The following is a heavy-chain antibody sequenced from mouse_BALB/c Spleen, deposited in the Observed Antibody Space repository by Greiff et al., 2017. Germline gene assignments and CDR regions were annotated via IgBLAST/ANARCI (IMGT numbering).Heavy chain of an antibody. D-gene: IGHD1-1*01. CDR2: INPYNDGT. Sequence: VHVKQSGPELVKPGASVKMSCKASGYTFTSYVMHWVKQKPGQGLEWIGYINPYNDGTKYNEKFKGKATLTSDKSSSTAYMELSSLTSEDSAVYYCASNYGSPYWYFDVWGAGTTVTVS. V-gene: IGHV1-14*01. J-gene: IGHJ1*01. CDR1: GYTFTSYV. CDR3: ASNYGSPYWYFDV.